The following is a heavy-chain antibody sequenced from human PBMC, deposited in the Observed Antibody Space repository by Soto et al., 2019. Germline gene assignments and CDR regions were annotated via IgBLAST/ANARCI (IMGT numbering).Heavy chain of an antibody. Sequence: SETLSLTCAVSGYSISSSNWWGWIRQPPGKGLEWIGYIYYSGSTYYNPSLKSRVTMSVDTSTSTAYMELRSLRSDDTAVYYCARDRATIFDYWGQGTLVTVSS. V-gene: IGHV4-28*03. CDR3: ARDRATIFDY. D-gene: IGHD1-26*01. CDR2: IYYSGST. CDR1: GYSISSSNW. J-gene: IGHJ4*02.